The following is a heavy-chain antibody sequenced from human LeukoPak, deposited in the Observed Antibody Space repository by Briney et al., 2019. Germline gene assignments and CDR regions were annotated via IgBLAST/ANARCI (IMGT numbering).Heavy chain of an antibody. CDR3: ARQGLNYYYGMDV. CDR2: IYYSGST. CDR1: GGSISSYY. Sequence: SETLYLTCTASGGSISSYYWSWIRQPPGKGLEWIGYIYYSGSTNYNPSLKSRVTISVDTSKNQFSLKLSSVTAADTAVYYCARQGLNYYYGMDVWGQGTTVTVSS. V-gene: IGHV4-59*08. D-gene: IGHD3/OR15-3a*01. J-gene: IGHJ6*02.